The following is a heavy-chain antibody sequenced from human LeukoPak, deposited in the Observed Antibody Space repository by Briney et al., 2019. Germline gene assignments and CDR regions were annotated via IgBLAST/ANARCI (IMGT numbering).Heavy chain of an antibody. CDR1: GGSISSYY. J-gene: IGHJ4*02. CDR3: ARASFAPGGGDY. V-gene: IGHV4-30-4*08. CDR2: IYYSGST. D-gene: IGHD3-10*01. Sequence: SETLSLTCTVSGGSISSYYWSWIRQPPGKGLEWIGYIYYSGSTYYNPSLKSRVTISVDTSKNQFSLKLSSVTAADTAVYYCARASFAPGGGDYWGQGTLVTASS.